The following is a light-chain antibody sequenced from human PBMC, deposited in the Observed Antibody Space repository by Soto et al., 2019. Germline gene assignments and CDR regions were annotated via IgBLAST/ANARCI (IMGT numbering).Light chain of an antibody. CDR2: GAS. Sequence: EIVMTQSPATLSVSPGERATLSCRTSQSVSSSLAWYQQKPGQAPSLLIYGASTRATGIPARFSGSGSGTDFTLTISRLEPEDFAVYYCQQRGSWPRGTFGQGTKV. V-gene: IGKV3-15*01. CDR3: QQRGSWPRGT. CDR1: QSVSSS. J-gene: IGKJ1*01.